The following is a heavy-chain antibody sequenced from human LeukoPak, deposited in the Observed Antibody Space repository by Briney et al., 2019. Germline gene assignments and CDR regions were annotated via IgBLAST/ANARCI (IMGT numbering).Heavy chain of an antibody. CDR3: AKEAAAGTGGLDY. CDR2: IRYDGSNK. J-gene: IGHJ4*02. V-gene: IGHV3-30*02. CDR1: GFTFSSYG. D-gene: IGHD6-13*01. Sequence: GGSLRLSCAASGFTFSSYGMHWVRQAPGKGLEWVAFIRYDGSNKYYADSVKGRFTISRDNSKNTLYLQMNSLRAEDTAVYYCAKEAAAGTGGLDYWGQGTLVTVSS.